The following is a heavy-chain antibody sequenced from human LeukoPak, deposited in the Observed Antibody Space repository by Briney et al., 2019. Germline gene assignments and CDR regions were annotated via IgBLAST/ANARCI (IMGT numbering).Heavy chain of an antibody. J-gene: IGHJ3*02. CDR1: GFSFSAYT. D-gene: IGHD3-22*01. CDR3: ARDKGLYYYDSYGSCWEGAGAFES. CDR2: INGDGTTI. V-gene: IGHV3-48*01. Sequence: PGGSLRLSCAASGFSFSAYTMNWVRQAPGKGLEWVSYINGDGTTIHYADSVKGRFTISRDNAKNSLYLDMIYLAAEDTALYYCARDKGLYYYDSYGSCWEGAGAFESWGQGTMVTVSS.